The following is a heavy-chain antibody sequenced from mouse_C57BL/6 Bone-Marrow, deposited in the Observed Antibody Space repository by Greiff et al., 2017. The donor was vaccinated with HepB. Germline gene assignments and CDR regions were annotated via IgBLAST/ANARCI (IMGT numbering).Heavy chain of an antibody. Sequence: VQVVESGAELARPGASVKLSCKASGYTFTSYGISWVKQRTGQGLEWIGEIYPRSGNTYYNEKFKGKATLTADKSSSTAYMELRSLTSEDSAVYFCARWGTTVVGYYAMDYWGQGTSVTVSS. CDR1: GYTFTSYG. V-gene: IGHV1-81*01. CDR2: IYPRSGNT. CDR3: ARWGTTVVGYYAMDY. D-gene: IGHD1-1*01. J-gene: IGHJ4*01.